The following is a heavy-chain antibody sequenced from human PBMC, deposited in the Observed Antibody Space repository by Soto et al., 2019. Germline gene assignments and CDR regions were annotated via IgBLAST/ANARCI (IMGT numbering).Heavy chain of an antibody. CDR2: MNPNSGNT. J-gene: IGHJ5*02. CDR3: VRGDYGDYSHWFDP. V-gene: IGHV1-8*01. CDR1: GYTFTKFD. Sequence: ASVKVSGKASGYTFTKFDINWVRQATGQGLEWMGWMNPNSGNTGYAQKFQGRVTMTRNTSITTAYMELSTLRSEDTAVYYCVRGDYGDYSHWFDPWGQGTLVTVSS. D-gene: IGHD4-17*01.